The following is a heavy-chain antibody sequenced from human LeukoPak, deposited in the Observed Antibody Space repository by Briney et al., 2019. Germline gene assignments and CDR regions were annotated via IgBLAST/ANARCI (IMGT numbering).Heavy chain of an antibody. CDR2: IYTSGST. CDR3: ARADDFWSGYYGYYYMDV. V-gene: IGHV4-4*07. CDR1: GGSISSYY. Sequence: SETLSLTCTASGGSISSYYRSWIRQPAGKGLEWIGRIYTSGSTNYNPSLKSRVTMSVDTSKNQFSLKLSSVTASDTAVYYCARADDFWSGYYGYYYMDVWGKGTTVTVSS. J-gene: IGHJ6*03. D-gene: IGHD3-3*01.